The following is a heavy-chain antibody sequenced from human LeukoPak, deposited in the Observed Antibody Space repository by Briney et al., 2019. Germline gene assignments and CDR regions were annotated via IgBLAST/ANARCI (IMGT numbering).Heavy chain of an antibody. Sequence: SETLSLTCTVSGGSISSSSYYWGWIRQPPGKGLEWIGSIYYSGSTNYNPSLKSRVTISVDTSKNQFSLKLSSVTAADTAVYYCARGRIAVVRGWFDPWGQGTLVTVSS. CDR2: IYYSGST. D-gene: IGHD6-19*01. V-gene: IGHV4-39*07. CDR1: GGSISSSSYY. CDR3: ARGRIAVVRGWFDP. J-gene: IGHJ5*02.